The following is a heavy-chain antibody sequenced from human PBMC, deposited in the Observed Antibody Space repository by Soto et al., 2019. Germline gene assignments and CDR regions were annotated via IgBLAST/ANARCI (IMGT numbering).Heavy chain of an antibody. CDR1: GGSFCGYY. Sequence: SETLSLTCAVYGGSFCGYYWSWIRQPPGKGLEWIGEINHSGSTNYNPSLKSRVTISVDTSKNQFSLKLSSVTAADTAVYYCARGRLVLLWFGEYYGMDVWGQGTTVTVS. CDR3: ARGRLVLLWFGEYYGMDV. D-gene: IGHD3-10*01. CDR2: INHSGST. J-gene: IGHJ6*02. V-gene: IGHV4-34*01.